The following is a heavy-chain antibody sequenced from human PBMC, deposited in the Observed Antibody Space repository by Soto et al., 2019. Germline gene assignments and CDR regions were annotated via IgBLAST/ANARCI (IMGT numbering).Heavy chain of an antibody. J-gene: IGHJ4*02. CDR1: GYGFSDYY. CDR2: IVVGSGDT. CDR3: AREGVAGPIDY. Sequence: SVKVSCKATGYGFSDYYLHWVRQARGQRLEWMGWIVVGSGDTNYAQKFQGRVTITADESTSTAYMELSSLRSEDTAVYYCAREGVAGPIDYWGQGTLVTVSS. D-gene: IGHD6-19*01. V-gene: IGHV1-58*01.